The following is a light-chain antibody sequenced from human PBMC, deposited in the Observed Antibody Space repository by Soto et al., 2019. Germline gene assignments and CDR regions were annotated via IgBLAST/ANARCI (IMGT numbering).Light chain of an antibody. Sequence: DIQMTQSPSSLSASVGARVTITCRARQSISSYLNWYQQKPGKAPKLLIYAASSLQSGVPSRFSGSGSGTDFTLTSSSRQPEDFATYYGQQSYSTPYTCGQGTKLEIK. CDR2: AAS. J-gene: IGKJ2*01. V-gene: IGKV1-39*01. CDR3: QQSYSTPYT. CDR1: QSISSY.